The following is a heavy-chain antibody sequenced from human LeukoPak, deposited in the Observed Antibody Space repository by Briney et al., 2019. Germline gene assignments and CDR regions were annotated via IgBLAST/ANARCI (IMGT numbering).Heavy chain of an antibody. CDR2: FDPEDGET. J-gene: IGHJ4*02. D-gene: IGHD3-22*01. CDR1: GYTLTELS. CDR3: ATGHYYDSSGYYFLQDY. V-gene: IGHV1-24*01. Sequence: ASVKVSCKVSGYTLTELSMHWVRQAPGKGLEWMGGFDPEDGETIYAQKFQGRVTMTEDTSTDTAYMELSSLRSEDTAVYYCATGHYYDSSGYYFLQDYWGQGTLVTVSS.